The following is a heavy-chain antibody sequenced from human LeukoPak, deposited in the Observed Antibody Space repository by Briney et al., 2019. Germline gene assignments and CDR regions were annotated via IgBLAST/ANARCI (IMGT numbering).Heavy chain of an antibody. Sequence: PSETLSLTCTVSGGSIGSYYWSWIRQSPGKGLEWIGYIYYSGSTSYNPSLKSRVTISVDMSKNQFSLKLSSVTAADTAVYYCATHPPKVCTGGSCTDYWGQGTLVTVSS. CDR3: ATHPPKVCTGGSCTDY. CDR1: GGSIGSYY. V-gene: IGHV4-59*01. CDR2: IYYSGST. J-gene: IGHJ4*02. D-gene: IGHD2-15*01.